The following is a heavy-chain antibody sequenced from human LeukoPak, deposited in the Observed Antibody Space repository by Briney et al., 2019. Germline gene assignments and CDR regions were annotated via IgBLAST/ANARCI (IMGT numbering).Heavy chain of an antibody. Sequence: SVKVSCKASGGTFSSYAISWVRQAPGQGLEWMGGIIPIFGTANYAQKFQGRVTITADKSTSTAYMELSSLRSEDTAVYYCARGMVWGVIIGDYFDYWGQGTLVTVSS. CDR1: GGTFSSYA. J-gene: IGHJ4*02. CDR3: ARGMVWGVIIGDYFDY. CDR2: IIPIFGTA. D-gene: IGHD3-10*01. V-gene: IGHV1-69*06.